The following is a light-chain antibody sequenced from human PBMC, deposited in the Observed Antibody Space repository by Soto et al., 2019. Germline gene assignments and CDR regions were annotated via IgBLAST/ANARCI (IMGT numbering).Light chain of an antibody. CDR3: QQSFNTPYT. V-gene: IGKV1-39*01. J-gene: IGKJ2*01. CDR2: GAS. Sequence: DSQMTQSPSSLSASVGDRVTITCRASQSVRSYLNWYQQKPGKAPKVLMYGASTLQSGVPSRFSGSGSGTDFTLTISSLQPEDFATYYCQQSFNTPYTFGQGTKLEIK. CDR1: QSVRSY.